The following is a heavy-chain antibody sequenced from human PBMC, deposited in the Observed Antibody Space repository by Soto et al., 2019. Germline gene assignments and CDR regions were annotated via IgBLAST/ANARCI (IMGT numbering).Heavy chain of an antibody. V-gene: IGHV4-31*03. J-gene: IGHJ4*02. CDR3: ARIYVDIVATMLIDY. Sequence: QVQLQESGPGLVKPSQTLSLTCTVSGGSISSGGYYWSWIRQHPGKGLEWIGYIYYSGSTYYNPSLKSRVTISVDTSKNQFSLKLSSVTAADTAVYYCARIYVDIVATMLIDYWGQGTLVTVSS. CDR1: GGSISSGGYY. CDR2: IYYSGST. D-gene: IGHD5-12*01.